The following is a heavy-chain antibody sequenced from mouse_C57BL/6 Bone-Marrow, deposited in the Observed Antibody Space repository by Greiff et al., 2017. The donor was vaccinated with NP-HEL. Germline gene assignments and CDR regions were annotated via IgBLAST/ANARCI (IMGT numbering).Heavy chain of an antibody. V-gene: IGHV1-81*01. CDR1: GYTFTSYG. J-gene: IGHJ4*01. CDR2: LYPRSGNT. CDR3: ARWDFYYGSTDYAMDY. D-gene: IGHD1-1*01. Sequence: VMLVESGAELARPGASVKLSCKASGYTFTSYGISWVKQRTGQGLEWIGELYPRSGNTYYNEKFKGKATLTADKSSSKAYMELRSLTSDESAVYFCARWDFYYGSTDYAMDYWGQGTSVTVSS.